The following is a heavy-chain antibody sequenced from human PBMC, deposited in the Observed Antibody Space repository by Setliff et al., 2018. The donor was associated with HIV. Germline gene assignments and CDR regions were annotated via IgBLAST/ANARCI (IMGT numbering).Heavy chain of an antibody. J-gene: IGHJ5*02. CDR1: GYTFTSYT. Sequence: VASVKVSCKTSGYTFTSYTTHWVRQAPGQGLEWMGLINPSDGSTSYAPKFQDRVTMTRDTSTTTVYMELSSLRSDDTAVYYCARAHFNTSPWVNSWGQGTLVTVSS. CDR3: ARAHFNTSPWVNS. V-gene: IGHV1-46*03. D-gene: IGHD2-2*02. CDR2: INPSDGST.